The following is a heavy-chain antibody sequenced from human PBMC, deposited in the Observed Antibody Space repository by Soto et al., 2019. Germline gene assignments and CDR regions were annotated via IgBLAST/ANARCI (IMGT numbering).Heavy chain of an antibody. Sequence: QVQLVQSGAEVKKPGASVKVSCKASGYTFTNYAITWVRQAPGHGLEWMGWISAYNGYTNHAQKFQGRVTMTTDTSTRTGYLELRSLRFDDTASDDCARVVPHDRLSNSFLYYDLWGRGRLVTVS. J-gene: IGHJ2*01. D-gene: IGHD3-16*01. V-gene: IGHV1-18*01. CDR3: ARVVPHDRLSNSFLYYDL. CDR1: GYTFTNYA. CDR2: ISAYNGYT.